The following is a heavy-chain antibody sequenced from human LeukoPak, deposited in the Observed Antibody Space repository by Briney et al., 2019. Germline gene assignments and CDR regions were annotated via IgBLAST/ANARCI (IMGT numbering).Heavy chain of an antibody. Sequence: PAGSLRLSCAAAGFTFSSYWMHWVRQVPGKGLVWVSGINRDGSSTSYADSVKGRSTISRDNATNTLYLQMNSLRAEDTAVYYCARVVAVALGYWGQGTLVTVSS. V-gene: IGHV3-74*01. CDR2: INRDGSST. CDR3: ARVVAVALGY. CDR1: GFTFSSYW. D-gene: IGHD6-19*01. J-gene: IGHJ4*02.